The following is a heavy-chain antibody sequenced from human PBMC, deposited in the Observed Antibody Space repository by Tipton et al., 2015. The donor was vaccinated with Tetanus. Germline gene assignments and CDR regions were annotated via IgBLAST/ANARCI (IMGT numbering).Heavy chain of an antibody. D-gene: IGHD5-18*01. CDR3: AKDVHTRMVTIDH. CDR2: ILRSEDPP. CDR1: GFIFSAYP. V-gene: IGHV3-64*04. Sequence: SLRLSCAASGFIFSAYPMHWVRQAPGKGLEYVSSILRSEDPPLYVDSVKGRFTTSRDNAKNSLYLQMNSLRPDDTALYYCAKDVHTRMVTIDHWGQGTQVTVSS. J-gene: IGHJ4*02.